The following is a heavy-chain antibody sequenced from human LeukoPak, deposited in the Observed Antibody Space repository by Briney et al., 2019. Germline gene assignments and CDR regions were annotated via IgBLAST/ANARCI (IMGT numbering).Heavy chain of an antibody. J-gene: IGHJ4*02. D-gene: IGHD2-15*01. CDR3: ARESVEVVVAATGIDY. V-gene: IGHV3-23*01. CDR2: ISGSGGTT. Sequence: GGSLRLSCAASGFTFSSYAMSWVRQAPGKGLEWISVISGSGGTTYYEDSVKGRFTISRHNSKNTLYLQMNSLRAEDTAVYYLARESVEVVVAATGIDYWGQGTLVTVSS. CDR1: GFTFSSYA.